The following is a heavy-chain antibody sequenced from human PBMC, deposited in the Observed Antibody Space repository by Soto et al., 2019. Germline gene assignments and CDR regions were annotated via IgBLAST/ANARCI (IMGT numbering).Heavy chain of an antibody. V-gene: IGHV3-7*01. Sequence: GGSLRLSCAASGFTFSSYWMSWVRQAPGKGLGWVANIKQDGSEKYYVDSVKGRFTISRDNAKNSLYLQMNSLRAEDTAVYYCASAPGGKYAFDIWGQGTMVTVSS. CDR1: GFTFSSYW. D-gene: IGHD2-8*02. CDR3: ASAPGGKYAFDI. J-gene: IGHJ3*02. CDR2: IKQDGSEK.